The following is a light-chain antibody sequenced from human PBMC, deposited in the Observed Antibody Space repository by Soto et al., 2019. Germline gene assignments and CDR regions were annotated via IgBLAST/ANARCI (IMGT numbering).Light chain of an antibody. CDR1: QSISSW. CDR3: QEYYSPPFT. CDR2: DAS. Sequence: DIQMTQSPPTLSASVGDRVTITCRASQSISSWLAWYQQKPGKAPKLLIYDASSLESGVPSRFSGSGSGTEFTLTISSLQPEDVATYYCQEYYSPPFTFGPGTKVNFK. V-gene: IGKV1-5*01. J-gene: IGKJ3*01.